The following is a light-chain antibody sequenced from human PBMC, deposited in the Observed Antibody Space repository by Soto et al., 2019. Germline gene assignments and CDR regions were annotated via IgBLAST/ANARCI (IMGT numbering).Light chain of an antibody. CDR3: QHCNDYSWT. V-gene: IGKV1-5*03. CDR2: KTS. Sequence: DTPMTQSPSTLSASVGDRGTITCRASQSISIWLAWYQQKPGKAPNLLIYKTSSLETGVPSRFSGSGSGTEFTLTISSLQPDDFATYYCQHCNDYSWTFGQGTKVEVK. CDR1: QSISIW. J-gene: IGKJ1*01.